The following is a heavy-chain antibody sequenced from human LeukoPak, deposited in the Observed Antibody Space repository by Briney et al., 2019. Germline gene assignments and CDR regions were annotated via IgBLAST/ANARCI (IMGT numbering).Heavy chain of an antibody. Sequence: ETSETLSLTCTVSGGSISSYYWSWIRQPPGKGLEWIGYIYYSGSTNYNPSLKSRVTISVDTSKNQFSLKLSSVTAADTAVYYCARESDGKDAFDIWGQGTMVTVSS. J-gene: IGHJ3*02. D-gene: IGHD5-24*01. CDR3: ARESDGKDAFDI. V-gene: IGHV4-59*01. CDR2: IYYSGST. CDR1: GGSISSYY.